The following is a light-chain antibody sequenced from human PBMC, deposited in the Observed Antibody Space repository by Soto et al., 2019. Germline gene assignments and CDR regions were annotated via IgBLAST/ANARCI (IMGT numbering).Light chain of an antibody. Sequence: QSVLTQPPSASGTPGQRVTISCSGSGSNIGAGYDVHWYQQLPGTAPKLLIYGNNNRPSGVPDRFSGSKSDTSASLAITGLQAGDEADYYCQSYDSSLGGWVFGGGTKLTVL. CDR1: GSNIGAGYD. J-gene: IGLJ3*02. CDR3: QSYDSSLGGWV. CDR2: GNN. V-gene: IGLV1-40*01.